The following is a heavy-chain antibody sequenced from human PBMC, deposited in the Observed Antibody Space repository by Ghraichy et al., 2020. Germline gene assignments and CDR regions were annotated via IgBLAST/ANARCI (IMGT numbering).Heavy chain of an antibody. D-gene: IGHD5-18*01. CDR2: INHSGST. CDR1: GGSFSGYY. J-gene: IGHJ4*02. V-gene: IGHV4-34*01. CDR3: ARGLRYGYSTTTNFDY. Sequence: SQTLSLTCAVYGGSFSGYYWSWIRQPPGKGLEWIREINHSGSTNYNPSLKSRVTISVDTSKNQFSLKLSSVTAADTAVYYCARGLRYGYSTTTNFDYWGQGTLVTVSS.